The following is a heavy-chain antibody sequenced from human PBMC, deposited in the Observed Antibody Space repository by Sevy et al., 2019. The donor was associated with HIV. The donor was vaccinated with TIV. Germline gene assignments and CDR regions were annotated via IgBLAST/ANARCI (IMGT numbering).Heavy chain of an antibody. CDR1: GFTVSSNY. CDR2: IYSGGST. D-gene: IGHD3-10*01. Sequence: GGSLRLSCAASGFTVSSNYMSWVRQAPGKGLEWVSVIYSGGSTYYADSVKGRFTISRDNSKNTLYLQMNSLRAKDTAVYYCAREITMVRGVVDIWGQGTMVTVSS. CDR3: AREITMVRGVVDI. V-gene: IGHV3-53*01. J-gene: IGHJ3*02.